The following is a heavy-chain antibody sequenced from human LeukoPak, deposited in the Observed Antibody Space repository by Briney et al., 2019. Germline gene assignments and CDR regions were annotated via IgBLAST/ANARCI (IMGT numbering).Heavy chain of an antibody. CDR1: GGSFSGYY. D-gene: IGHD1-26*01. V-gene: IGHV4-34*01. CDR3: ARDKWELRL. CDR2: INHSGST. Sequence: SETLSLTCAVYGGSFSGYYWSWIRQPPGKGLEWIGEINHSGSTNYNPSLKSRVTISVDTSENQFSLKLSSVTAADTAVYYCARDKWELRLWGQGTLVTVSS. J-gene: IGHJ4*02.